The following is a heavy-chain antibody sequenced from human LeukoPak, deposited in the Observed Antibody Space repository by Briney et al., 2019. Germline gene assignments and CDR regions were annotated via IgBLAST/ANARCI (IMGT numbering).Heavy chain of an antibody. V-gene: IGHV3-9*01. CDR2: ISWNSGTI. CDR1: GFTFDDYA. Sequence: GGSLRLSCAASGFTFDDYAMHWVRQAPGKGLEWVSGISWNSGTIGYADSVKGRFTISRDNAKNSLYLQMNSLRAEDTALYYCAKGYRKGRWLPLDYWGQGTLVTVSS. CDR3: AKGYRKGRWLPLDY. J-gene: IGHJ4*02. D-gene: IGHD5-24*01.